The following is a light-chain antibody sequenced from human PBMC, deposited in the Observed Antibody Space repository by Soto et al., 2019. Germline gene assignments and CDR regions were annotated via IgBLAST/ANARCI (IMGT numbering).Light chain of an antibody. J-gene: IGKJ2*01. CDR1: QSISSNY. Sequence: EIVLTQSPGTLSLSPGERATLSCRASQSISSNYLAWYQQRPGQAPRVLIYGASSRATAIPDRFSGSESGTDFTITISRLEPEDFAVYYCQYYGSSSTYTFGQGTNLEIK. CDR3: QYYGSSSTYT. CDR2: GAS. V-gene: IGKV3-20*01.